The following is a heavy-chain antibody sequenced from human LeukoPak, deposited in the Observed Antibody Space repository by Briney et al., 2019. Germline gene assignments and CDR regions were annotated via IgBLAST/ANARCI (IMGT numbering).Heavy chain of an antibody. V-gene: IGHV3-9*01. Sequence: PGGSLRLSCAASGFTFDDYDMHWVRQTPGKGLEWVSGINWNSGSIGYADSVKGRFTISRDNAKNSLYLQMNSLRAEDTAVYYCARILDSAWGELGYWGQGTLVTVSS. CDR2: INWNSGSI. D-gene: IGHD6-19*01. CDR3: ARILDSAWGELGY. J-gene: IGHJ4*02. CDR1: GFTFDDYD.